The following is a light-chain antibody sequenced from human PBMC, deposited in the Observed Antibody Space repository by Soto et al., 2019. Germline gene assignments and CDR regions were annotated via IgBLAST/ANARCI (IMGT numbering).Light chain of an antibody. CDR2: GNS. V-gene: IGLV1-40*01. Sequence: QSVLTQPPSVSGAPGQRVTISCTGSSSNIGAGYDVHWYQQLPGTAPKLLIYGNSNRPSGVPDRLSGSKSGTSASLAITGLQAEDEADYYCQSSDSSLSNWVFGGGTKVTVL. CDR1: SSNIGAGYD. J-gene: IGLJ3*02. CDR3: QSSDSSLSNWV.